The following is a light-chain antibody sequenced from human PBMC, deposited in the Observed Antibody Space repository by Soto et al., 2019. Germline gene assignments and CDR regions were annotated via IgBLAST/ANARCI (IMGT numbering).Light chain of an antibody. CDR2: GAS. CDR3: QQYNNWPPIT. CDR1: QSVSSN. Sequence: EIVMTQSPGTLSVSPGERARLSCGAGQSVSSNLAWYQQKPGQAPRLLIYGASTRATGIPARFSGSGSGTEFTLTISSLQSEDFAVYYCQQYNNWPPITFGQGTRLEIK. V-gene: IGKV3D-15*01. J-gene: IGKJ5*01.